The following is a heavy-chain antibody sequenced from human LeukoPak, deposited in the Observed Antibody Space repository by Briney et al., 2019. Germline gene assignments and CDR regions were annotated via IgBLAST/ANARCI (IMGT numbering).Heavy chain of an antibody. CDR2: ISAYNGNT. V-gene: IGHV1-18*01. CDR1: GYTFTSYG. J-gene: IGHJ4*02. CDR3: ARASAYYYDILTGYWHFDY. Sequence: ASVKVSCTASGYTFTSYGISWVRQAPGQGLEWMGWISAYNGNTNYAQKLQGRVTMTTDTSTSTAYMELRSLRSDDTAVYYCARASAYYYDILTGYWHFDYWGQGTLVTVSS. D-gene: IGHD3-9*01.